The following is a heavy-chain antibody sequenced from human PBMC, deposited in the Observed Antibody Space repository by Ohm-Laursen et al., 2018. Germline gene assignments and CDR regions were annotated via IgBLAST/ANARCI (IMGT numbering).Heavy chain of an antibody. Sequence: SLRPSCAASGFTFSDCGMHWVRQTPGKGLEGVAVFSFDGSDKHYADSVKGRFTISRDKSKNTLDLQMNSLRPEDTAVYYCVKESSTGYCRTADYWGRGTLVTVSS. D-gene: IGHD3-22*01. V-gene: IGHV3-30*18. J-gene: IGHJ4*02. CDR3: VKESSTGYCRTADY. CDR2: FSFDGSDK. CDR1: GFTFSDCG.